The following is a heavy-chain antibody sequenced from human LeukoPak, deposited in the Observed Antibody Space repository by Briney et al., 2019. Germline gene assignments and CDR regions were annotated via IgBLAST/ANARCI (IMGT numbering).Heavy chain of an antibody. CDR2: ISASGAGT. J-gene: IGHJ5*02. V-gene: IGHV3-23*01. CDR1: GFTFNNYA. CDR3: AKDRVAVAGPSYGA. D-gene: IGHD6-19*01. Sequence: SGGSLRLSCAASGFTFNNYAMSWVRQAPGKGLEWVSGISASGAGTYYVDSVKGRFTSSRDTSNNTLSLQMNSLGAEDTAVYYCAKDRVAVAGPSYGAWGQGTLVTVSS.